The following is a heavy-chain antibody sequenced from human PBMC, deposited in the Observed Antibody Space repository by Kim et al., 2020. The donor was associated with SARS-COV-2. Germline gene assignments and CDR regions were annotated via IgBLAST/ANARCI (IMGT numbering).Heavy chain of an antibody. CDR3: SRDAQYSSSWYSTNYDCYGKDI. CDR1: GGSISSYY. V-gene: IGHV4-59*01. D-gene: IGHD6-13*01. CDR2: IYYSGST. Sequence: SETLSLTCTVSGGSISSYYWSWIRQPPGKGLEWIGYIYYSGSTNYNPSLKSRVTISVDTSKNQFSLKLSSVTAADTAVYSCSRDAQYSSSWYSTNYDCYGKDIWGQWTTVTVSS. J-gene: IGHJ6*02.